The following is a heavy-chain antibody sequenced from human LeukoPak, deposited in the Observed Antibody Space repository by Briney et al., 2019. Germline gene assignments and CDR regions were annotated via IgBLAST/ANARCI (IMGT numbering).Heavy chain of an antibody. Sequence: GGSLRLSCVASGFTFRSYSMHWVRQAPGKGLEWVSSIGSDSTYEYSPDSVKGRFTISRDDAKNSLYLQMNSLRAEDTAVYYCARGRGLPGPLDYWGQGPLVTVSS. J-gene: IGHJ4*02. V-gene: IGHV3-21*01. D-gene: IGHD3-10*01. CDR3: ARGRGLPGPLDY. CDR2: IGSDSTYE. CDR1: GFTFRSYS.